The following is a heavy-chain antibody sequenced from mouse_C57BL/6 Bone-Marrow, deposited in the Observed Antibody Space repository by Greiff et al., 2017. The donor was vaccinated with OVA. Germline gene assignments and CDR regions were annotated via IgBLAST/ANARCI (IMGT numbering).Heavy chain of an antibody. CDR2: INPSNGGT. CDR1: GYTFTSYW. D-gene: IGHD1-1*01. Sequence: QVQLQQPGTELVKPGASVKLSCKASGYTFTSYWMHWVKQRPGQGLEWIGNINPSNGGTNYNEKFKSKATLTVDKSSSTAYMQLSSLTSEDSAVYYGARSRDYYGSSWYYFDYWGKGTTLTVSS. CDR3: ARSRDYYGSSWYYFDY. J-gene: IGHJ2*01. V-gene: IGHV1-53*01.